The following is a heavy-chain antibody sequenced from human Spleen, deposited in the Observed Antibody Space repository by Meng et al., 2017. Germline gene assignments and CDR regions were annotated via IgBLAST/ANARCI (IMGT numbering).Heavy chain of an antibody. CDR2: INHSGST. J-gene: IGHJ6*02. Sequence: SETLSLTCAVYGGSFSGYYWSWIRQPPGKGLEWIGEINHSGSTNYNPSLKSRVTISVDTSKNQFSLKLSSVTAADTAVYYCGSSSPYYYYGMDVWAKGSRSPSP. V-gene: IGHV4-34*01. CDR1: GGSFSGYY. CDR3: GSSSPYYYYGMDV. D-gene: IGHD2-2*01.